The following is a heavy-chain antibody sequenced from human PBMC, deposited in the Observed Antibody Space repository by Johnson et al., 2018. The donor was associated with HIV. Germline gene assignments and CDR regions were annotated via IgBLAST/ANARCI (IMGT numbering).Heavy chain of an antibody. J-gene: IGHJ3*02. CDR2: ISYDGSNK. CDR3: ARDRELLRADDAFDI. V-gene: IGHV3-30*03. D-gene: IGHD1-26*01. CDR1: GIIFSHYG. Sequence: QVQLVESGGGVVQPGRSLRLSCAVSGIIFSHYGMHWVRQAPGQGLEWVAVISYDGSNKYYADSVKGRFTISRDNSKNTLYLQMNSLRAEDTAVYYCARDRELLRADDAFDIWGQGTMVTVSS.